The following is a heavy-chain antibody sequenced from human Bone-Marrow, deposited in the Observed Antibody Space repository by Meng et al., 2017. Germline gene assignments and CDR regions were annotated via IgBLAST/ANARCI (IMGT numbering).Heavy chain of an antibody. CDR1: GYTFTGYY. CDR3: ARDSSGWIRENWFNP. D-gene: IGHD6-19*01. V-gene: IGHV1-2*06. CDR2: INPSSGGT. Sequence: VQLVQSGAEVKKPGASVKVSCKASGYTFTGYYMHWVRQAPGQGLEWMGRINPSSGGTNYAQKFQGRVTMTRDTSISTAYMELSRLRSDDTAVYYCARDSSGWIRENWFNPWGQGTLVTVSS. J-gene: IGHJ5*02.